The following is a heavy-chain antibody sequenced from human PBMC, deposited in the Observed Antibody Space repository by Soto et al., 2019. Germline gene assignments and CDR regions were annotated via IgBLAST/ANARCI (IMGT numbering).Heavy chain of an antibody. CDR3: AKGGIVVVVAAHGGDY. Sequence: EVQLLESGGGLVQPGGSLRLSCAASGFTFSSYAMSWVRQAPGKGLEWVSAISGSGGSTYYADSVKGRFTISRGNSKNTLYLQMNSLRAEDTAVYYCAKGGIVVVVAAHGGDYWGQGTLVTVSS. CDR2: ISGSGGST. J-gene: IGHJ4*02. CDR1: GFTFSSYA. D-gene: IGHD2-15*01. V-gene: IGHV3-23*01.